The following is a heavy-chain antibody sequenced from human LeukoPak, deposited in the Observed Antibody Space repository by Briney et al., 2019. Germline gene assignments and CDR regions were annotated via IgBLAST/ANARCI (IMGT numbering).Heavy chain of an antibody. V-gene: IGHV1-2*02. D-gene: IGHD3-3*01. CDR1: GYTFTGYY. CDR3: AKDGEDFWSGYYTGY. CDR2: INPNSGGT. Sequence: ASVKVSCKASGYTFTGYYMHWVRQAPGQGLEWMGWINPNSGGTNYAQKFQGRVTMTRDTSISTAYMELSRLRSDDTAVYYCAKDGEDFWSGYYTGYWGQGTLVTVSS. J-gene: IGHJ4*02.